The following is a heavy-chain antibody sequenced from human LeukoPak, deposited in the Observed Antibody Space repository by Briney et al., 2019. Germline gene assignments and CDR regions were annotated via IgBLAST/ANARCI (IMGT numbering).Heavy chain of an antibody. CDR1: GFTFSSYA. D-gene: IGHD3-10*01. J-gene: IGHJ4*02. V-gene: IGHV3-23*01. CDR2: ISGSGGST. CDR3: AKVNYGSGSLYFDY. Sequence: GGSLRPSCAASGFTFSSYAMSWVRQAPGKGLEWVSAISGSGGSTYYADSVKGRFTISRDNSKNTLYLQMNSLRAEDTAVYYCAKVNYGSGSLYFDYWGQGTLVTVSS.